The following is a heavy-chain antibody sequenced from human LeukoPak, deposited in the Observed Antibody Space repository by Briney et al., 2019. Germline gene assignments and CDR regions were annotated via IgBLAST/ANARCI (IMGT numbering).Heavy chain of an antibody. D-gene: IGHD6-19*01. CDR3: ARDPTSGYSSGGDY. CDR2: IIPIFGTA. V-gene: IGHV1-69*05. J-gene: IGHJ4*02. Sequence: SVKVSCKASGGTFSSYAISWVRQAPGQGIEWMGGIIPIFGTANYAQKFQGRVTITTDESTSTAYMELSSLRSEDTAVYYCARDPTSGYSSGGDYWGQGTLVTVSS. CDR1: GGTFSSYA.